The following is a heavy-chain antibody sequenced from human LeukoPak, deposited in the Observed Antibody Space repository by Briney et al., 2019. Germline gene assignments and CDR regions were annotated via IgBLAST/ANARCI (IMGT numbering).Heavy chain of an antibody. D-gene: IGHD3-3*01. Sequence: GRSLRLSCAASGFTFSSYAMSWVRQAPGKGLEWVSAISGSGGSTYYADSVKGRFTISRDNSKNTLYLQMNSLRAEDTAVYYCAKLGEYDFWSGPDYWGQGTLVTVSS. CDR2: ISGSGGST. CDR1: GFTFSSYA. V-gene: IGHV3-23*01. J-gene: IGHJ4*02. CDR3: AKLGEYDFWSGPDY.